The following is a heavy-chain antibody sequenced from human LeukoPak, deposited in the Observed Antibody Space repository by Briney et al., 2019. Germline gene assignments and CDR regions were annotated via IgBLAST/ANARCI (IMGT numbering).Heavy chain of an antibody. CDR3: ARGRAGDYFDY. V-gene: IGHV1-2*02. CDR1: GYTFTGYC. J-gene: IGHJ4*02. CDR2: INPNSGGT. Sequence: ASVKVSCKTSGYTFTGYCIHWVRQAPGQGLEWMGWINPNSGGTSNLQKFQGRVAMTRDTSISTAYMDLSRLRSDDTAVYYCARGRAGDYFDYWGQGTLVTVSS.